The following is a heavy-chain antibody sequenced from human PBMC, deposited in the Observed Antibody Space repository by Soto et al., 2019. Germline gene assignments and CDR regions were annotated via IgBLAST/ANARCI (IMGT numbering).Heavy chain of an antibody. CDR2: INAGNGNT. V-gene: IGHV1-3*01. CDR1: GYTFTNYG. CDR3: ARDLVMDV. J-gene: IGHJ6*02. D-gene: IGHD2-8*02. Sequence: ASVKVSCKASGYTFTNYGISWVRQAPGQRLEWMGWINAGNGNTKYSQKFQGRVTITRNTSASTAYMELSSLRSEDTAVYYCARDLVMDVWGQGTTVTVSS.